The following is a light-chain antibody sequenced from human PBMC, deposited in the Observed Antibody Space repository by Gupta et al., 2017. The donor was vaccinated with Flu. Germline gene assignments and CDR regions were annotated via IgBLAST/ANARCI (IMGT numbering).Light chain of an antibody. J-gene: IGKJ2*01. V-gene: IGKV1-39*01. Sequence: DIQLTQSPSSLSASVGDRVTITCRASQSISSYLNWYQQKPGKAPKLLIYAASSLQSGVPSRFSRSGSGTDFTLTISSLQPEDFATYYCQQSYSTEYTFGQGTKLEIK. CDR3: QQSYSTEYT. CDR2: AAS. CDR1: QSISSY.